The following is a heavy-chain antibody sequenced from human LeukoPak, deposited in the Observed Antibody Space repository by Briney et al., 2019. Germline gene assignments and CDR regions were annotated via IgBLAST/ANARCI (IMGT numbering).Heavy chain of an antibody. V-gene: IGHV1-3*01. J-gene: IGHJ4*02. Sequence: ASVKVSCKASGYTFTNYAVNWLRQAPGQRLEWMGWINAGNGDTKFSQNYQARVTITRDASASTAYMELSSLTSEDTAVYFCARGLWXAHRRXYYFDSWGQGXLXTXSS. CDR3: ARGLWXAHRRXYYFDS. CDR2: INAGNGDT. D-gene: IGHD3-3*01. CDR1: GYTFTNYA.